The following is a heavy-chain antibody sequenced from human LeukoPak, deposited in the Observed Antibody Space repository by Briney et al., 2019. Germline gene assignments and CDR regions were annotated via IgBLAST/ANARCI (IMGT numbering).Heavy chain of an antibody. J-gene: IGHJ4*02. V-gene: IGHV3-23*01. D-gene: IGHD2-15*01. Sequence: GGSLRLSCAASGYTFSSSAMSWVRQAPGKGLEWVSAISNNGGYTYYADSVQGRFTISRDNSKSTLCLQMNSLRAEDTAVYYCAKQLGYCSDGSCYFPYWGQGTLVTVSS. CDR1: GYTFSSSA. CDR3: AKQLGYCSDGSCYFPY. CDR2: ISNNGGYT.